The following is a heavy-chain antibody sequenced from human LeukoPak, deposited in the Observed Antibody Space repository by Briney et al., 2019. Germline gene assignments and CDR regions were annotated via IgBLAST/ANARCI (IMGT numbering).Heavy chain of an antibody. Sequence: PSETLSLTCAVYGGSFSGYYWSWIRQPPGKGLEWIGYIYYSGSTNYNPSLKSRVTISVDTSKNQFSLKLSSVTAADTAVYYCAREAVGIAVAGKGPNYYYYYGMDVWGQGTTVTVSS. CDR1: GGSFSGYY. D-gene: IGHD6-19*01. J-gene: IGHJ6*02. V-gene: IGHV4-59*01. CDR2: IYYSGST. CDR3: AREAVGIAVAGKGPNYYYYYGMDV.